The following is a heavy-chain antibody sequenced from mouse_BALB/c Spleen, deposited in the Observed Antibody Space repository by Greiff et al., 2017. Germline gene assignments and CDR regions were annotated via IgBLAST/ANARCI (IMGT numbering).Heavy chain of an antibody. J-gene: IGHJ4*01. Sequence: VQLKQSGAELVRPGALVKLSCKASGFNIKDYYMHWVKQRPEQGLEWIGWIDPENGNTIYDPKFQGKASITADTSSNTAYLQLSSLTSEDTAVYYCARTGGSYAMDYWGQGTSVTVSS. CDR2: IDPENGNT. V-gene: IGHV14-1*02. D-gene: IGHD3-1*01. CDR1: GFNIKDYY. CDR3: ARTGGSYAMDY.